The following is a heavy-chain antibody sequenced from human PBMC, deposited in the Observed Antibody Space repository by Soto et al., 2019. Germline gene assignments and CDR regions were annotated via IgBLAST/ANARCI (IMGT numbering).Heavy chain of an antibody. CDR2: INPSGGST. J-gene: IGHJ4*02. CDR3: ARSSRVDGRQYYFDY. V-gene: IGHV1-46*03. D-gene: IGHD5-12*01. CDR1: GYSFTSYY. Sequence: ASVKLSCKASGYSFTSYYMHWVRQAPKQGLEWMGIINPSGGSTSYAQKFQGRVTMTRDTSTSTVYMELSSLRSEDTAVYYCARSSRVDGRQYYFDYWGQGTLVTVSS.